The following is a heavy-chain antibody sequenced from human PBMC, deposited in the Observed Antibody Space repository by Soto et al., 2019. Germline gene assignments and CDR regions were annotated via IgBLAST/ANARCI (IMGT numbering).Heavy chain of an antibody. CDR2: IYYSGT. CDR1: GGTITSDDYH. CDR3: ARDLAYCASGSCYAKWGS. D-gene: IGHD2-15*01. V-gene: IGHV4-30-4*01. Sequence: SETLSLTCTVSGGTITSDDYHWTWIRQPPGKGLEWIGFIYYSGTYYNPSLRGRVTISVDTSKNEFSLKLSTVTAADTAVYYCARDLAYCASGSCYAKWGSWGQGTLVTVSS. J-gene: IGHJ4*02.